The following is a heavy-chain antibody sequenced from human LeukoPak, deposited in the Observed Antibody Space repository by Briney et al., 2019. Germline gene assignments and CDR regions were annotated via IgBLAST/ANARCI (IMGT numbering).Heavy chain of an antibody. V-gene: IGHV3-23*01. Sequence: GGSLRLSCAASGFTFSSYAMSWVRQAPGKGLEWVSGISGSGGSTYYADSVKGRFTISRDNSKNTLYLQMNSLRAEDTAVYYCAKGRVTVVITGIDYLGQGTLVTVSS. J-gene: IGHJ4*02. CDR3: AKGRVTVVITGIDY. CDR2: ISGSGGST. CDR1: GFTFSSYA. D-gene: IGHD3-22*01.